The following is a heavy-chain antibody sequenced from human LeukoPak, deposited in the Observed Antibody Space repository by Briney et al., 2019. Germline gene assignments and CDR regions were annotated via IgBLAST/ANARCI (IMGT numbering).Heavy chain of an antibody. V-gene: IGHV1-2*02. J-gene: IGHJ5*02. CDR1: GYTFTGYY. CDR3: ARGRATIPWFDP. D-gene: IGHD5-24*01. CDR2: INPNSGGS. Sequence: ASVKVSCKASGYTFTGYYMHWVRQVPGQGLEWMGWINPNSGGSNYAQKFQGRVTMTRDTSISTADMELSRLRSDDTAVYYCARGRATIPWFDPWGQGTLVTVSS.